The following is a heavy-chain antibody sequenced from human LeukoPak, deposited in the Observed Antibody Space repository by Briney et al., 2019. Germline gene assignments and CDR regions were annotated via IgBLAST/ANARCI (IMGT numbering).Heavy chain of an antibody. J-gene: IGHJ4*02. CDR2: ISSSSNYV. Sequence: PGGSLRLSCAASGFTLSDYAMNWVRQAPGKGLEWVSSISSSSNYVYYAASVQGRFTISRDNTKNSLYLQMNSLRAEDTAVYYCTRDCDWFRNQYDYWGQGTLVTVSS. V-gene: IGHV3-21*01. CDR1: GFTLSDYA. CDR3: TRDCDWFRNQYDY. D-gene: IGHD3-9*01.